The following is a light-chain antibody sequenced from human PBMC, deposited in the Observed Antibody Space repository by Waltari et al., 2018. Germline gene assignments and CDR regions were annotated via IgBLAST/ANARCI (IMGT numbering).Light chain of an antibody. CDR3: QQYNEWLT. CDR2: DAA. Sequence: EIVMTQSPATLSVSPGERVTLSCRASQSVSGNLAWYQQKPGQAPRLLIYDAATRATGIPARFSGSGSGTEFTLTISSMQSEDVALYFCQQYNEWLTFGGGTRVEIK. CDR1: QSVSGN. V-gene: IGKV3-15*01. J-gene: IGKJ4*01.